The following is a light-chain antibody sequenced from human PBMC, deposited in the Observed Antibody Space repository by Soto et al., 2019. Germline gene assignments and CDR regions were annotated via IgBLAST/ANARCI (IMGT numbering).Light chain of an antibody. CDR3: QQYYSYLPT. CDR1: QGISSY. Sequence: QTSLFSSTGDRGTNPFWACQGISSYLAWYHQKTGKAPKLLIYAASTLQSGVPSRFSGSGSGTDFTLTISCLYYEDFATYYCQQYYSYLPTFGQGTKVDIK. V-gene: IGKV1-8*01. J-gene: IGKJ1*01. CDR2: AAS.